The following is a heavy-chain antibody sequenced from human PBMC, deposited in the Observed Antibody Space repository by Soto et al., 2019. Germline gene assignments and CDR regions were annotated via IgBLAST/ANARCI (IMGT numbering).Heavy chain of an antibody. D-gene: IGHD4-17*01. CDR3: AKFSWIDYGDYAPYYYYGMDV. J-gene: IGHJ6*02. CDR1: GFTFSSYA. V-gene: IGHV3-23*01. CDR2: ISGSGGST. Sequence: GGSLRLSCAASGFTFSSYAMSWVRQAPGKGLEWVSAISGSGGSTYYADSVKGRFTISRDNSKNTLYLQMNSLRAEDTAVYYCAKFSWIDYGDYAPYYYYGMDVWGQGTTVTVSS.